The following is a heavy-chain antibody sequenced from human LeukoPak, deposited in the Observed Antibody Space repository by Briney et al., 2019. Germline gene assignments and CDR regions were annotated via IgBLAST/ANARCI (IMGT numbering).Heavy chain of an antibody. CDR2: ISYDGSNK. CDR1: GFTFSSYG. Sequence: PGGSLRLSCAASGFTFSSYGMHWVRQAPGKGLEWMAVISYDGSNKYYADSVKGRFTISRDNSKNTLHLQMNSLRAEDTAVYYCAKDRKYYYGSGSYFGYWGQGTLVTVSS. CDR3: AKDRKYYYGSGSYFGY. J-gene: IGHJ4*02. V-gene: IGHV3-30*18. D-gene: IGHD3-10*01.